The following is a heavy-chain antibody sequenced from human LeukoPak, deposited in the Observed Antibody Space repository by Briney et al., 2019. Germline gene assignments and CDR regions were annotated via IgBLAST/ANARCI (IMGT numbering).Heavy chain of an antibody. J-gene: IGHJ3*02. D-gene: IGHD1-26*01. CDR1: GYTFTSYY. V-gene: IGHV1-46*01. CDR3: ARDREPPKLPGLKWEPDAFDI. CDR2: INPSGGST. Sequence: ASVKVSCKASGYTFTSYYMHWVRQAPGQGLEWMGIINPSGGSTSYAQKFQGRVTMTRDTSTSTVYMELSSLRSEDTAVYYCARDREPPKLPGLKWEPDAFDIWGQGTMVTVSS.